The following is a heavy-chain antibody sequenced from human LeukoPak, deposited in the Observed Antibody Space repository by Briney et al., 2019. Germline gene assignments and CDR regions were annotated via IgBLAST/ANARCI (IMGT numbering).Heavy chain of an antibody. J-gene: IGHJ4*02. CDR1: GFVFSSYA. D-gene: IGHD4-23*01. CDR3: ASLYGGSAFDY. V-gene: IGHV3-30-3*01. Sequence: PGGSLRLSRASSGFVFSSYAMHWIRQAPGKGLEWVAVISYDGSNKYYADSVKGRFTISRDNSKNTLYLQMNSLGAEDTAVYYCASLYGGSAFDYWGQGSLVTVSS. CDR2: ISYDGSNK.